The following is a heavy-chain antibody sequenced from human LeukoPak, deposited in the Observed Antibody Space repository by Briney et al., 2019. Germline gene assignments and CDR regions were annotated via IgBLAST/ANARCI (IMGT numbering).Heavy chain of an antibody. Sequence: GGSLRLSCAASGFTFSSYGMHWVRQAPGKGLEWVAVISYDGSNKYYADSVKGRFTISRDNSKNTLYLQMNSLRAEDTAVYYCAKSKVVVIPPDYWGQGTLVTVSS. CDR2: ISYDGSNK. CDR1: GFTFSSYG. CDR3: AKSKVVVIPPDY. J-gene: IGHJ4*02. D-gene: IGHD3-22*01. V-gene: IGHV3-30*18.